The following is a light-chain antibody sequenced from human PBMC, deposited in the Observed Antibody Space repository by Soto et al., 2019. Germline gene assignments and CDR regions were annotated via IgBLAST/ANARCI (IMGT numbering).Light chain of an antibody. CDR1: QTVSTNF. J-gene: IGKJ2*01. V-gene: IGKV3-20*01. CDR2: GAS. CDR3: QLYGNSPRYT. Sequence: EIVLTQSPGTLSLSPGERATLSCRASQTVSTNFLAWYQQKPGQAPRLRIHGASGRASGIPDRFSGSGSGTDFTLTISRLEAADFAVYYCQLYGNSPRYTFGQGTKLEIK.